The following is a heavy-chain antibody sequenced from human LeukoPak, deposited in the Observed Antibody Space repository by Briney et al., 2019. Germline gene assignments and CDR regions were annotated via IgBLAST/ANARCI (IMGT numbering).Heavy chain of an antibody. Sequence: GASVKVSCKASGYTFTSYAMHWVRQAPGQRLEWMGWINAGNGNTKYSQKLQGRVTMTTDTSTSTAYMELRSLRSDDTAVYYCASGGYSYGTSLDYWGQGTLVTVSS. CDR2: INAGNGNT. CDR3: ASGGYSYGTSLDY. J-gene: IGHJ4*02. V-gene: IGHV1-3*01. CDR1: GYTFTSYA. D-gene: IGHD5-18*01.